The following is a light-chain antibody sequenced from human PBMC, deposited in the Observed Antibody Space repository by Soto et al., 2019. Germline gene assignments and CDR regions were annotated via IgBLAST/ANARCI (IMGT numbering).Light chain of an antibody. Sequence: IQMTQSPSSLSASIGDRGTITCRASQGIGNYLAWSQPTPGKVPKVLIYAASSLQSGVPSRFSGSGSGTAFTLPIRGLQTEDVATYYCQKYNGALWAFGQGTKVDIK. V-gene: IGKV1-27*01. CDR2: AAS. CDR3: QKYNGALWA. J-gene: IGKJ1*01. CDR1: QGIGNY.